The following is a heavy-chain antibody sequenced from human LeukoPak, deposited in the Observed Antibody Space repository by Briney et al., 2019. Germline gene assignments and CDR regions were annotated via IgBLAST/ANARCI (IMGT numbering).Heavy chain of an antibody. CDR3: ARYYYDSSGYYLDY. D-gene: IGHD3-22*01. CDR1: GGSISSYY. Sequence: ASETLSLTCTVSGGSISSYYWSWIRQPPGKGLEWIGYISYSGSTNYNPSLKSRVTISVDTSKNQFSLKLSSVTAADTAVYYCARYYYDSSGYYLDYWGQGTLVTVSS. V-gene: IGHV4-59*01. CDR2: ISYSGST. J-gene: IGHJ4*02.